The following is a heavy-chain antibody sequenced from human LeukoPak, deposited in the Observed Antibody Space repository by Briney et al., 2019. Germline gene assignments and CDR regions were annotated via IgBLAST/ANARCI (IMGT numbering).Heavy chain of an antibody. Sequence: PSQTLSLTCTVSGGSISSGSYYWSWIRQPAGKGLEWLGRIYTSGSTNYNPSLQSRVTISVDTSKNQFSLKLSSVTAADTAVYYCARGRRAAAGSVDYWGQGTLVTVSS. V-gene: IGHV4-61*02. D-gene: IGHD6-13*01. J-gene: IGHJ4*02. CDR3: ARGRRAAAGSVDY. CDR2: IYTSGST. CDR1: GGSISSGSYY.